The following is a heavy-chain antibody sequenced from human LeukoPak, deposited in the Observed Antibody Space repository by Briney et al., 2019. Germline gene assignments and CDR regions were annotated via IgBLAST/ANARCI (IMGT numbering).Heavy chain of an antibody. D-gene: IGHD1-26*01. Sequence: PGRSLRLSCAASGFTFSSYAMHWVRQAPGKGLEWVAVISYDGSNKYYADSVKGRFTISRDNSKNTLYLQMNSLRAEDTAVYYCARSRGADYWGQGTLSPSPQ. CDR1: GFTFSSYA. J-gene: IGHJ4*02. CDR3: ARSRGADY. CDR2: ISYDGSNK. V-gene: IGHV3-30-3*01.